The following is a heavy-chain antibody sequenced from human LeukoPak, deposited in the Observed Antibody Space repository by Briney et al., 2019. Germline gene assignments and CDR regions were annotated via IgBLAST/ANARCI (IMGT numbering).Heavy chain of an antibody. D-gene: IGHD5-12*01. CDR3: ARASGYDLDYYFDY. CDR2: IYSGGST. CDR1: GFTVSSNY. J-gene: IGHJ4*02. V-gene: IGHV3-53*01. Sequence: GGSLRLSCAASGFTVSSNYMSWVRQAPGKGLEWVSVIYSGGSTYYADSVKGRVTISRDNSKNTLYLQMNSLRAEDTAVYYCARASGYDLDYYFDYWGQGTLVTVSS.